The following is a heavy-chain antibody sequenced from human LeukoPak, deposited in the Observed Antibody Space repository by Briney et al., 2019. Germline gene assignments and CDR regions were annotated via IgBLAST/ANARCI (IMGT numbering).Heavy chain of an antibody. CDR3: ATDTRWGSSWFVY. J-gene: IGHJ4*02. Sequence: ASVKVSCKVSGYTLTELSMHWVRQAPGKGLEWMGGFDPEDGETIYAQKFQGRVTMTEDTYTDTAYMELSSLRSEDTAVYYCATDTRWGSSWFVYWGQGTLVTVSS. D-gene: IGHD6-13*01. V-gene: IGHV1-24*01. CDR1: GYTLTELS. CDR2: FDPEDGET.